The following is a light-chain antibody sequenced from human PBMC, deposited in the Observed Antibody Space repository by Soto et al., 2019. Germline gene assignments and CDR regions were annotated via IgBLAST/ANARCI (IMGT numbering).Light chain of an antibody. CDR1: QSISIW. V-gene: IGKV1-5*01. CDR2: DAS. J-gene: IGKJ1*01. CDR3: QQYNTFWT. Sequence: DIQLTQSPSTPSASIGDTVTMTCRASQSISIWLAWYQQKPGKPPKLLIYDASSLESGVPSRFSGSGSGTEFTLTVSSLQPDDFATYHCQQYNTFWTFGQGSMVDVK.